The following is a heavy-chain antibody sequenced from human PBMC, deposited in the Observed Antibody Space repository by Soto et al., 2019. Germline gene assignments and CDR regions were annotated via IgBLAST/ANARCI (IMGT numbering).Heavy chain of an antibody. D-gene: IGHD1-7*01. J-gene: IGHJ3*01. CDR3: ARGLAGTYGAFDL. V-gene: IGHV3-74*01. CDR1: EFTFRSYW. CDR2: ISGDGSST. Sequence: EVQLVDSGGGLVQPGGSLRLSCAASEFTFRSYWMHWVRQSPGKGLVWVSRISGDGSSTNYADSVKGRFTISRDNAKPTVYLHFGSLRAEDTAVYCCARGLAGTYGAFDLEGKGTMVTVSS.